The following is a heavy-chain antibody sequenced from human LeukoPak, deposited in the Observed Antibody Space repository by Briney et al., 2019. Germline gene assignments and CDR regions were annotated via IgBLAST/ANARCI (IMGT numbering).Heavy chain of an antibody. CDR3: AREHNGGYDEYVYYYYMDV. CDR2: IYSGGST. J-gene: IGHJ6*03. D-gene: IGHD5-12*01. Sequence: GGSLRLSCAASGFTVSSNYMSWVRQAPGKGLEWVSVIYSGGSTYYADSVKGRFTISRDNSKNTLYLQMNSLRAEDTAVYFCAREHNGGYDEYVYYYYMDVWGKGTTVTVSS. CDR1: GFTVSSNY. V-gene: IGHV3-53*01.